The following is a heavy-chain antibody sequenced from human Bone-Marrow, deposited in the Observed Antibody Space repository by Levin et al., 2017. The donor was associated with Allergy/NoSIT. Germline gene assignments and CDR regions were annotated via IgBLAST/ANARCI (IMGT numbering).Heavy chain of an antibody. CDR2: IRGDGSEE. V-gene: IGHV3-7*01. Sequence: GGSLRLSCAASGFTFSGYYMSWIRQAPGKGLEWVANIRGDGSEEYYVDSMRGRFTISRDNAKNSLYLQMNSLRAEDTAVYYCARDLGDYTNYGAYWGQGALVTVSS. J-gene: IGHJ4*02. CDR1: GFTFSGYY. CDR3: ARDLGDYTNYGAY. D-gene: IGHD4-11*01.